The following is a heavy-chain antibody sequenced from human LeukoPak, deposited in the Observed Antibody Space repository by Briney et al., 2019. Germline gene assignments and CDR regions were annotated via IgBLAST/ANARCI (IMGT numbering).Heavy chain of an antibody. CDR3: AHFRYGSGSYYGDDAFDI. V-gene: IGHV4-59*08. CDR2: IHYSGTT. Sequence: SETLSLTCTVSGGSISSYYWSWIRQPPGKGLEWIGYIHYSGTTNYNPSLKSRVTISVDTSKNQFSLKLSSVTAADTAVYYCAHFRYGSGSYYGDDAFDIWGQGTMVTVSS. D-gene: IGHD3-10*01. J-gene: IGHJ3*02. CDR1: GGSISSYY.